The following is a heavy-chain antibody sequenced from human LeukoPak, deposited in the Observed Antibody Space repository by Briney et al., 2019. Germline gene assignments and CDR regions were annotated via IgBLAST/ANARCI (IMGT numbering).Heavy chain of an antibody. V-gene: IGHV1-69*13. J-gene: IGHJ6*02. CDR1: GYTFTTYG. Sequence: SVKVSCKASGYTFTTYGISWVRQAPGQGLEWMGGIIPIFGTANYAQKFQGRVTITADESTSTAYMELSSLRSEDTAVYYCARVVAIAELRAYYYYYYGMDVWGQGTTVTVSS. CDR3: ARVVAIAELRAYYYYYYGMDV. CDR2: IIPIFGTA. D-gene: IGHD1-26*01.